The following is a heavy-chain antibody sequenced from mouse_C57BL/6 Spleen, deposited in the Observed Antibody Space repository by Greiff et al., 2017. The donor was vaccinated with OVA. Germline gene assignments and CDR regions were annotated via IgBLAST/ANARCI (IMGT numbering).Heavy chain of an antibody. Sequence: QVQLKQPGAELVKPGASVKMSCKASGYTFTSYWITWVKQRPGQGLEWIGDIYPGSGSTNYNEKFKSKATLPVDTSSSTAYMQLSSLTSEDSAVYYCARERVYYGSSSLFDYWGQGTTLTVSS. V-gene: IGHV1-55*01. CDR2: IYPGSGST. J-gene: IGHJ2*01. CDR1: GYTFTSYW. CDR3: ARERVYYGSSSLFDY. D-gene: IGHD1-1*01.